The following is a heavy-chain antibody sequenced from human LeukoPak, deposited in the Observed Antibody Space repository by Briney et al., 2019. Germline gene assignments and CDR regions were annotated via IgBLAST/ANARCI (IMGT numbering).Heavy chain of an antibody. D-gene: IGHD3-10*01. CDR3: ARDFGDNYSDY. CDR2: IYSGGST. V-gene: IGHV3-53*01. CDR1: GFTVSSNY. Sequence: PGGSLRLSCAASGFTVSSNYMSWVRQAPGKGLEWVSVIYSGGSTYYADSVKGRFIISRDNSKNTLYLQMNSLRAEDTAVYYCARDFGDNYSDYWGRGTLVTVSS. J-gene: IGHJ4*02.